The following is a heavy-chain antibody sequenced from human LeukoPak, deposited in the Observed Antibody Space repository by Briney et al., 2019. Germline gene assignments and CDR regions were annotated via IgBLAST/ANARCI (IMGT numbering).Heavy chain of an antibody. J-gene: IGHJ3*01. Sequence: ASMKVSCKASGYSFTDYYLHWVRQAPGQGLEWMGWINPISGTIKYAQKSQGRVTMTRDTSINTAYLEVNSLRSRDTAVYYCAGRGLLGAKGDAFDVWGQGTMVTVSS. CDR3: AGRGLLGAKGDAFDV. CDR1: GYSFTDYY. D-gene: IGHD1-26*01. V-gene: IGHV1-2*02. CDR2: INPISGTI.